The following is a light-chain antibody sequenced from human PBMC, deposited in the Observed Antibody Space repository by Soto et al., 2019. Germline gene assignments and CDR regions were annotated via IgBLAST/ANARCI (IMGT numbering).Light chain of an antibody. CDR1: GPNIGAGHE. CDR2: GNS. CDR3: QSYDSSLSGSEV. Sequence: QAVLTQPPSVSGAPGHRVTISCTGSGPNIGAGHEVHWYQQLPGTAPKLLICGNSNRPSGVPDRFSGSKSGTSASLAITGLQAEDEADYYCQSYDSSLSGSEVFGTGTKVTVL. J-gene: IGLJ1*01. V-gene: IGLV1-40*01.